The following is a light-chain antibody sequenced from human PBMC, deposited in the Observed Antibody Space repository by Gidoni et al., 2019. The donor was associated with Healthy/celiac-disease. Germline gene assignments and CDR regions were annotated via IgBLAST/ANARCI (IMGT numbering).Light chain of an antibody. V-gene: IGLV2-11*01. Sequence: QSALTQPRSVSGSPGQSVTISCTGTSSDVGGYNYVSWYQQHPGKAPKLMLYEVSKRPSGVPDRFSGSKSGNTASLTISGLQAEDEADYYCCSYAGSYTYYVFGTGTKVTVL. J-gene: IGLJ1*01. CDR3: CSYAGSYTYYV. CDR2: EVS. CDR1: SSDVGGYNY.